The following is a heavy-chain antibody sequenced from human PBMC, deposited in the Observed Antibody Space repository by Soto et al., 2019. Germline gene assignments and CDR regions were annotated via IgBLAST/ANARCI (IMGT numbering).Heavy chain of an antibody. J-gene: IGHJ5*02. CDR2: INPDSGGS. Sequence: QVQLVQSGAEVKKPGASVKVSCKASGYTFTDYYIHWVRQAPGQGLEWMGWINPDSGGSKYAQKFQGRVTMTRDTSIRTGYVDLSRLTSDDTAVYYCARRGRSRDWFDPWGQGTQVTVSS. CDR3: ARRGRSRDWFDP. V-gene: IGHV1-2*02. CDR1: GYTFTDYY. D-gene: IGHD3-16*01.